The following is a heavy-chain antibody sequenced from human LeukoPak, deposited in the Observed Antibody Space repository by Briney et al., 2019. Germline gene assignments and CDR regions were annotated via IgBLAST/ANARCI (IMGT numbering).Heavy chain of an antibody. Sequence: LSETLSLTRTVSGYSLSTGYYWDWIRQPPGKGLEWIGTFYHGGSTYYNPSLKSRVTISVDTSKNQFSLKLSSVTAADTAVYYCARALWFGELPNFWGQGTLVTVSS. V-gene: IGHV4-38-2*02. J-gene: IGHJ4*02. CDR2: FYHGGST. D-gene: IGHD3-10*01. CDR1: GYSLSTGYY. CDR3: ARALWFGELPNF.